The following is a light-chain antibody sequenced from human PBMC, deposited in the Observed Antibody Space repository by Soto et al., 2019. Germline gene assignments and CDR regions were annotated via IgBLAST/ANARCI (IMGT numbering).Light chain of an antibody. CDR3: QQGTDWPPGT. J-gene: IGKJ1*01. Sequence: IVLAQSPATLSLSPGRRATVPSTSSQSVSTFLAWYQHKPGQAPRLLIYDASNRATGIPDRFRGSGSGTDFTLTISSLEPEDFALYYCQQGTDWPPGTFGQGTKVDIK. CDR2: DAS. CDR1: QSVSTF. V-gene: IGKV3-11*01.